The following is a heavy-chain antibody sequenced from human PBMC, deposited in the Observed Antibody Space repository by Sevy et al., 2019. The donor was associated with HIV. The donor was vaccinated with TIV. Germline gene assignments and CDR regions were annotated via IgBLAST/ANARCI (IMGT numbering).Heavy chain of an antibody. CDR3: VKDGGVRGVMRSAAFDI. D-gene: IGHD3-10*01. J-gene: IGHJ3*02. CDR1: GFTISRYA. Sequence: GGSLRLSCSASGFTISRYAMHWVRQAPGKGLEYVSAISSNGGSTYYADSVKGRFTISRDNSKNTLYLQMSSLRAEDTAVYYCVKDGGVRGVMRSAAFDIWGQGTMVTVSS. CDR2: ISSNGGST. V-gene: IGHV3-64D*06.